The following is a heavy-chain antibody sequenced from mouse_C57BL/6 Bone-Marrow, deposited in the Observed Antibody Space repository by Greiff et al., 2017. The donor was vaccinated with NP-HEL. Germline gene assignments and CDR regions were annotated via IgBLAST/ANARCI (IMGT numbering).Heavy chain of an antibody. CDR3: AIYGSSFRDYYAMDY. D-gene: IGHD1-1*01. V-gene: IGHV1-78*01. Sequence: VQLQQSDAELVKPGASVKISCKVSGYTFTDHTIHWMKQRPEQGLEWIGYIYPRDGSTKYNEKFTGKATLTADKSSSTAYMQLNSLTSEDSAVYFCAIYGSSFRDYYAMDYWGQGTSVTVSS. CDR1: GYTFTDHT. CDR2: IYPRDGST. J-gene: IGHJ4*01.